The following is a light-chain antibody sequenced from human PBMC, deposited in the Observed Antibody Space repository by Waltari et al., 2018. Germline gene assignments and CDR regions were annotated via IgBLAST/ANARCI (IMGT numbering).Light chain of an antibody. Sequence: QSALTQPASVSGSPGQSITISCTGTSSDVGGYNYVSWYQQHPGKAPKLMIYDVSKRPSGVSKRFSGSKSGNTAPLTISGLQAEDEADYYCSSYTSSSTFVFGGGTKLTVL. CDR3: SSYTSSSTFV. CDR2: DVS. J-gene: IGLJ3*02. V-gene: IGLV2-14*01. CDR1: SSDVGGYNY.